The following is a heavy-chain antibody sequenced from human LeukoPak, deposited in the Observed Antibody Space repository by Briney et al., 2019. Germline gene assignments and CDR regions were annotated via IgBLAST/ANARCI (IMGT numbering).Heavy chain of an antibody. D-gene: IGHD6-19*01. J-gene: IGHJ3*02. CDR3: AKDYTHIAGAGTGAFDI. V-gene: IGHV3-23*01. Sequence: GGSLRLSCAASGFTFSSYAMSWVRQAPGKGLEWVSAISGSGGSTYYADSVKGRFTISRDNSKDTLYLQMNSLRAEDTAVYYCAKDYTHIAGAGTGAFDIWGQGTMVTVSS. CDR2: ISGSGGST. CDR1: GFTFSSYA.